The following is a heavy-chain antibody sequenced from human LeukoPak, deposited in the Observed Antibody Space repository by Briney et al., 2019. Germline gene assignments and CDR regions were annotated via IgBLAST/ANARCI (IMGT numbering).Heavy chain of an antibody. CDR1: GFTFSTYW. Sequence: GGSLRLSCAASGFTFSTYWMSWVRQAPGKGLEWVANIKEDGSEKYYGDSVKGRFTISRDNAKNSLYLQMNSLRAEDAAVYYCARDSSGYQWGQGTLVTVSS. J-gene: IGHJ4*02. CDR2: IKEDGSEK. V-gene: IGHV3-7*01. D-gene: IGHD3-22*01. CDR3: ARDSSGYQ.